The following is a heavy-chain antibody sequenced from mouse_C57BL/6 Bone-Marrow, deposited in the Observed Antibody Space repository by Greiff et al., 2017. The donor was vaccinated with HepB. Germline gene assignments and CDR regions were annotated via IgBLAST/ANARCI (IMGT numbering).Heavy chain of an antibody. J-gene: IGHJ2*01. Sequence: EVKLMESEGGLVQPGSSMKLSCTASGFTFSDYYMAWVRQVPEKGLEWVANINYDGSSTYYLDSLKSRFIISRDNAKNILYLQMSSLKSEDTATYYCARGTTVVAAYYFDYWGQGTTLTVSS. CDR3: ARGTTVVAAYYFDY. CDR1: GFTFSDYY. V-gene: IGHV5-16*01. CDR2: INYDGSST. D-gene: IGHD1-1*01.